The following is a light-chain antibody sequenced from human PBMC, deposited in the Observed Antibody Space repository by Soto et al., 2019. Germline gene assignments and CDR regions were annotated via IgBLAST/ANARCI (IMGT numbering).Light chain of an antibody. CDR2: AAS. CDR1: QGISSY. V-gene: IGKV1-9*01. Sequence: IQLTQSPSSLSSSVGHTITITCRSSQGISSYLAWYQQKPGKAPKLLIYAASTLQSGVPSRFSGSGSGTDFAFTITSLQPEDFATXXXQQXGXLXXTXGXGTXVDIK. J-gene: IGKJ4*01. CDR3: QQXGXLXXT.